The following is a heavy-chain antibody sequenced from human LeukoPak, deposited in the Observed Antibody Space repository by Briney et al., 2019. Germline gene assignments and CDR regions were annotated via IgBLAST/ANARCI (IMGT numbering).Heavy chain of an antibody. CDR2: IIPIFDTE. D-gene: IGHD4-23*01. CDR3: AREVNYGSNFDY. J-gene: IGHJ4*02. CDR1: GGTFSSYA. Sequence: SVTVSCKASGGTFSSYAISWVRQGPGQGLEWMGGIIPIFDTENYSQKFQGRVTITADESTSTAYMELSSLRSEDTAVYYCAREVNYGSNFDYWGQGTLVTVSS. V-gene: IGHV1-69*13.